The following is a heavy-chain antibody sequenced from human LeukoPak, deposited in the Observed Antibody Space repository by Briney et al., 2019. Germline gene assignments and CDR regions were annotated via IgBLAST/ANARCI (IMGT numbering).Heavy chain of an antibody. CDR2: IKQDGSEK. D-gene: IGHD4-23*01. CDR3: ARESGDYGGNSVDY. CDR1: GFTFSSYW. Sequence: GGSLRLSCAASGFTFSSYWMSWVRQAPGKGLEWVANIKQDGSEKYYVDSVEGRFTISRDNAKNSLYLQMSSLRAEDTAVYYCARESGDYGGNSVDYWGQGTLVTVSS. J-gene: IGHJ4*02. V-gene: IGHV3-7*01.